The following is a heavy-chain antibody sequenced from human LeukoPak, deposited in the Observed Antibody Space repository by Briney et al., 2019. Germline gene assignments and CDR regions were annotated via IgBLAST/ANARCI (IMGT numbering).Heavy chain of an antibody. J-gene: IGHJ4*02. Sequence: GGSLRLSCAASGFTFSSYAMLWVSQAPGKGLEGVAVISYVGSNKYYAHSVKGRFTISRDNSKNTLYLQMNSLRAEDTAVYYCARDGSDIVLMVYSPRFDYGGGRTLVTVS. CDR1: GFTFSSYA. V-gene: IGHV3-30-3*01. CDR3: ARDGSDIVLMVYSPRFDY. D-gene: IGHD2-8*01. CDR2: ISYVGSNK.